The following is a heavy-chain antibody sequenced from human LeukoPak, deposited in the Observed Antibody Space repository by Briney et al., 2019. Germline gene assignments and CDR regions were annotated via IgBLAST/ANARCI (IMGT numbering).Heavy chain of an antibody. CDR2: ISSSSSNI. Sequence: SGGSLRLSCAASGFTFSTYSMNWVRQAPGKGLEWVSSISSSSSNIYDADSVKGRFTISRDNAKNSLYLQMNSLRAEDTAVYYCAGYYDFWGGGPFLDAFDIWGQGTMVTVSS. CDR1: GFTFSTYS. CDR3: AGYYDFWGGGPFLDAFDI. V-gene: IGHV3-21*01. J-gene: IGHJ3*02. D-gene: IGHD3-3*01.